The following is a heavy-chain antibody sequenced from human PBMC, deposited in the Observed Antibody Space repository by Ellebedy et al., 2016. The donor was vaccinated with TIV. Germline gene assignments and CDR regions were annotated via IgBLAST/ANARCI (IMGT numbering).Heavy chain of an antibody. Sequence: AASVKVSCKASLYTFVGYDIHWLRQATGQGLEWMGWMNLKSGNTGIIQRFKGRVTMTGDTSTSTAYLEVSSLTSEDSAVYYCARGKRDILWSDYWGQGTVVTVSP. CDR1: LYTFVGYD. CDR3: ARGKRDILWSDY. J-gene: IGHJ4*02. D-gene: IGHD3-16*01. CDR2: MNLKSGNT. V-gene: IGHV1-8*01.